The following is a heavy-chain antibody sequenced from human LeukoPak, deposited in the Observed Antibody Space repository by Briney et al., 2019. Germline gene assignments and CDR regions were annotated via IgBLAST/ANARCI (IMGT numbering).Heavy chain of an antibody. D-gene: IGHD1-20*01. CDR2: IDPSGTAL. CDR3: ARAAYNSN. CDR1: GFTFRDYV. V-gene: IGHV3-11*01. Sequence: KPGGSLRLSCAASGFTFRDYVMSWVRQAPGKGLEWVSYIDPSGTALFYADSVKGRFTISRDNGKNSLYLQLRSLRADDTAVYYCARAAYNSNWGQGTLVTVSS. J-gene: IGHJ4*02.